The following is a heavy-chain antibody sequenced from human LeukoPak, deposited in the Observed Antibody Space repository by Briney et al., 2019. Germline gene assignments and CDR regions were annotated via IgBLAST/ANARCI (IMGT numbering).Heavy chain of an antibody. J-gene: IGHJ4*02. CDR1: GGSISSNY. V-gene: IGHV4-59*01. D-gene: IGHD6-6*01. CDR3: GGETSSSAGFDY. CDR2: IYYSGST. Sequence: SDTLSLTCTVSGGSISSNYWSWIRQPPGKGLEWIGYIYYSGSTKYNPSLKSRVTISVDTTKNQFSLKLRSVTAADTAVYYCGGETSSSAGFDYWGRGTLVTVSS.